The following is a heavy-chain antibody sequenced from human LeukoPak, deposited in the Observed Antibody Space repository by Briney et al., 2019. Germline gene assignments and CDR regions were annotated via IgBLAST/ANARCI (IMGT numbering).Heavy chain of an antibody. CDR1: GGSISSYY. D-gene: IGHD2-15*01. CDR2: IYYSGST. J-gene: IGHJ4*02. CDR3: ARVGYCSGGSCYLWPDY. Sequence: SETLSLTCTASGGSISSYYWSWIRHPPGKGLEWIGYIYYSGSTNYNPSLKSRVTISVDTSKNQFSLKLSSVTAADTAVYYCARVGYCSGGSCYLWPDYWGQGTQVTVSS. V-gene: IGHV4-59*01.